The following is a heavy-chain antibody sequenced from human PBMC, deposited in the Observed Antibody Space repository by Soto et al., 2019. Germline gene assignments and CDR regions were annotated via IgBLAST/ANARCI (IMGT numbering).Heavy chain of an antibody. V-gene: IGHV3-23*01. CDR1: GFTFSSHV. J-gene: IGHJ4*02. D-gene: IGHD6-19*01. CDR3: AKDLQFSGWLSAQTFDY. CDR2: ITGSGDST. Sequence: EVQLLESGGGLVQPGGSLRLSCAVSGFTFSSHVMSWVRQAPGKGLECVSSITGSGDSTYYADSVKGRFTISRDKSKSTLYLQMNGLRAEDTAVYYCAKDLQFSGWLSAQTFDYWGQGTQVTVSS.